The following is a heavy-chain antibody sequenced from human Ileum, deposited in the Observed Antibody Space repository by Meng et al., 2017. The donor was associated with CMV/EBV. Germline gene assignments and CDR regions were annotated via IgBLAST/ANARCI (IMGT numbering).Heavy chain of an antibody. CDR3: ARDRASVSYYDFWSGFSGFGMDV. V-gene: IGHV4-31*02. D-gene: IGHD3-3*01. Sequence: YYWRWIRQHPGKGLEWIGYIYYSGSTYYNPSLKSRVTISVDTSKNQFSLKLSSVTAADTAVYYCARDRASVSYYDFWSGFSGFGMDVWGQGTTVTVSS. CDR2: IYYSGST. J-gene: IGHJ6*02. CDR1: YY.